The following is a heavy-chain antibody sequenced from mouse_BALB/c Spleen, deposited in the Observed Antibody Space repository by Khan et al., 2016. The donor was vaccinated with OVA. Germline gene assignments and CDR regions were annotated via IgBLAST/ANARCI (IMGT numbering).Heavy chain of an antibody. D-gene: IGHD1-1*01. CDR3: ARTVTITTVVATDFDY. Sequence: EVQLQESGPSLVNPSQSLSLTCTVTGYSITSDYAWNWIRQFPGNKLEWMGYISYSGRTSYNPSLKSRISITRDTSKNQVFLQLNSVTTEDTASYFCARTVTITTVVATDFDYWGQGTTLTVSS. J-gene: IGHJ2*01. CDR1: GYSITSDYA. V-gene: IGHV3-2*02. CDR2: ISYSGRT.